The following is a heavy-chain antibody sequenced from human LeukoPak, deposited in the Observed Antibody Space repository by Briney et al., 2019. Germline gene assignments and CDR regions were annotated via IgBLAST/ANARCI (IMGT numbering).Heavy chain of an antibody. CDR2: ISGGPGTT. Sequence: GGSLRLSCSASGFTFSSYALAWVRQAPGEGLEGVSTISGGPGTTYYADSVKGRLTISRDNFRDMVYLQMNSLRAEDTAVYYCARDLPAMDCSGGSCYSKNWGQGTLVTVSS. CDR1: GFTFSSYA. CDR3: ARDLPAMDCSGGSCYSKN. D-gene: IGHD2-15*01. V-gene: IGHV3-23*01. J-gene: IGHJ4*02.